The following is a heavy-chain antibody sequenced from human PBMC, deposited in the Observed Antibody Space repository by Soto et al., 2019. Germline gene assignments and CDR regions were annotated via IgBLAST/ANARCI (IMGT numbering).Heavy chain of an antibody. CDR2: IYYSGST. D-gene: IGHD2-2*01. CDR3: ARGTNIASTNR. Sequence: SETLSLTCTVSGGSISSCGYYWSWIRQHPGKGLEWIGYIYYSGSTYYNPSLKSRVTISVDTSKNQFSLKLSSVTAADTAVYYCARGTNIASTNRWGQGTLVTVSS. CDR1: GGSISSCGYY. V-gene: IGHV4-31*03. J-gene: IGHJ5*02.